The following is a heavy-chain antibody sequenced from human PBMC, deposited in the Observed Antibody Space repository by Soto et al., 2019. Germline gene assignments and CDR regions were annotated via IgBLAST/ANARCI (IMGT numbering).Heavy chain of an antibody. D-gene: IGHD2-8*01. CDR2: INPSGGST. J-gene: IGHJ6*03. Sequence: GASVKVSCKASGYTFTSYYMHWVRQAPGQGLEWMGIINPSGGSTSYAQKFQGRVTMTRDASTSTVYMELSSLRSEDTAVYYCARGSMVYEDYYYYYYMDFWGKGTTVTVSS. CDR1: GYTFTSYY. CDR3: ARGSMVYEDYYYYYYMDF. V-gene: IGHV1-46*03.